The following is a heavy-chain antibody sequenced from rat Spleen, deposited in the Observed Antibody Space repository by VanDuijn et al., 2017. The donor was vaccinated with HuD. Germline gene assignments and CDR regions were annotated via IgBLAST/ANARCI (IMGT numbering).Heavy chain of an antibody. J-gene: IGHJ2*01. V-gene: IGHV3-1*01. CDR3: VRYTAAFSFDY. D-gene: IGHD1-2*01. CDR2: ISYSGSS. CDR1: GHSIISGY. Sequence: EVQLQESGPGLVKPSQSLSLTCSVTGHSIISGYRWNWIRKFPGSKMEWIGHISYSGSSSYSPSLKGRISITRDISKNQFFLQLNSVTTEDTAIYFCVRYTAAFSFDYWGQGVMVTVSS.